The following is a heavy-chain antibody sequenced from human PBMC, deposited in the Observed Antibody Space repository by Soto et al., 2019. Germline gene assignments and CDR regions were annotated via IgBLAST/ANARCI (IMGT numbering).Heavy chain of an antibody. CDR1: EYIFTNYY. Sequence: GASVKVSCKASEYIFTNYYMHWVRQAPGQGLEWMGMINPRSGSTVHAEKFQGRLTMTRDTSTSTVYMELSSLRSEDTAVYYCAEENRGASLWGQGTLVTVSS. CDR2: INPRSGST. V-gene: IGHV1-46*01. CDR3: AEENRGASL. J-gene: IGHJ4*02.